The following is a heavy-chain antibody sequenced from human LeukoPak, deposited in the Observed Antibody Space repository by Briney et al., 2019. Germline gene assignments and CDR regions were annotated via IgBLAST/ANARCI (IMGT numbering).Heavy chain of an antibody. CDR1: GYTFTSYA. V-gene: IGHV7-4-1*02. D-gene: IGHD4-17*01. CDR3: ARDGARSDTTGPGDY. J-gene: IGHJ4*02. CDR2: INTNTGNP. Sequence: ASVKVSCKASGYTFTSYAMNWVRQAPGQGLEWMGWINTNTGNPTYAQGFTGRFVFSLDTSVSTAYLQISSLKAEDTAVYYCARDGARSDTTGPGDYWGQGTLVTVSS.